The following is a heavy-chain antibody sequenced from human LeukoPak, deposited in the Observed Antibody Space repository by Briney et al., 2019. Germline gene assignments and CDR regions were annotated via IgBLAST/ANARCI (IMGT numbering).Heavy chain of an antibody. V-gene: IGHV4-39*07. D-gene: IGHD2-21*02. CDR3: ARLPYCGGDCYPNWFDP. CDR1: GGSISSSSYY. CDR2: IYYSGST. J-gene: IGHJ5*02. Sequence: SETLSLTCTVSGGSISSSSYYWGWIRQPPGKGLEWIGSIYYSGSTYYNPSLKSRVTISVDKSKNQFSLKLSSVTAADTAVYYCARLPYCGGDCYPNWFDPWGQGTLVTVSS.